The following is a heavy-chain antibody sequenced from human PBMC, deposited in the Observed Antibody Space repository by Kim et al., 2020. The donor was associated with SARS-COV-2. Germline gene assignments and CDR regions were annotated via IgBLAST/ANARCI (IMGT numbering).Heavy chain of an antibody. J-gene: IGHJ2*01. D-gene: IGHD3-22*01. V-gene: IGHV4-39*01. CDR3: ARHPSTYYYDSSGHRSWYFDL. CDR1: GGSISSSSYY. CDR2: IYYSGST. Sequence: SETLSLTCTVSGGSISSSSYYLGWIRQPPGKGLECIGSIYYSGSTYYNPSLKSRVTISVDTSKNQFSLKLSSVTAADTAVYYCARHPSTYYYDSSGHRSWYFDLWGRGTLLTVSS.